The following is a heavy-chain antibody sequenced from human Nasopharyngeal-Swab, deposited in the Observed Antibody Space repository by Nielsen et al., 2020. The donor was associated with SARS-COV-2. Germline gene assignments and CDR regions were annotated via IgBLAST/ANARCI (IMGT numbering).Heavy chain of an antibody. CDR2: ISSSGSTI. Sequence: GESLKISCAASGFTVSSNYMSWVRQAPGKGLEWVSYISSSGSTIYYADSVKGRFTISRDNAKNSLYLQMNSLRAEDTAVYYCARDRGHDSSGQYYYYYGMDVWGQGTTVTVSS. CDR1: GFTVSSNY. CDR3: ARDRGHDSSGQYYYYYGMDV. V-gene: IGHV3-11*01. D-gene: IGHD3-22*01. J-gene: IGHJ6*02.